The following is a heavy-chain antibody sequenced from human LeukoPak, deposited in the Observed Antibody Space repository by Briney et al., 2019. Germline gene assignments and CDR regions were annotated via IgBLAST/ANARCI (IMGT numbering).Heavy chain of an antibody. J-gene: IGHJ4*02. V-gene: IGHV3-23*01. CDR2: ISGSGGST. CDR1: GSTFSSYA. D-gene: IGHD2-21*02. Sequence: GGSLRLSCAASGSTFSSYAMSWVRQAPGKGLEWVSAISGSGGSTYYADSVKGRFTISRDNSKNTLYLQMSSLRAEDTAVYYCAKDSEVVVTAIVDYWGQGTLVTVSS. CDR3: AKDSEVVVTAIVDY.